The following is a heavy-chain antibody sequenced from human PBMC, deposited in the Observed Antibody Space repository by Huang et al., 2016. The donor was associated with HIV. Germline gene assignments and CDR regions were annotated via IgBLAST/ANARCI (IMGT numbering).Heavy chain of an antibody. V-gene: IGHV4-34*02. CDR1: GGSLSGYY. CDR2: INHLGSP. CDR3: ARDATKNPRGWFDP. D-gene: IGHD3-10*01. Sequence: QVHLQQWGAGLLKSAETLSLTCAVYGGSLSGYYWSWLRQTPGKGLEGIGEINHLGSPNYNPSRKSLVSISMDGSKKQFSLTLRSISDADTAVYFCARDATKNPRGWFDPWGQGTLVTVSS. J-gene: IGHJ5*02.